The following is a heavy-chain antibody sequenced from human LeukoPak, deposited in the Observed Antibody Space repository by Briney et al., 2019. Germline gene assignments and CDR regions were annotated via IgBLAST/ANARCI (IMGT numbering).Heavy chain of an antibody. Sequence: GASVKVSCKASGYTFTGYYMHWVRQAPGQGLEWMGRINPNSGGTNYAQKFQGWVTMTRDTSISTAYMELSRLRSDDTAVYYCARDSQPDLYYYDSSGYWAFDYWGQGTLVTVSS. CDR1: GYTFTGYY. V-gene: IGHV1-2*04. D-gene: IGHD3-22*01. CDR2: INPNSGGT. J-gene: IGHJ4*02. CDR3: ARDSQPDLYYYDSSGYWAFDY.